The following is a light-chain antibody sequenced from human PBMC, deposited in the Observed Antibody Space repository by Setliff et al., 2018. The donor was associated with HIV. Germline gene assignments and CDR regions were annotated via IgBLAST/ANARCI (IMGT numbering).Light chain of an antibody. CDR2: DVD. CDR1: SSDVGDYSY. J-gene: IGLJ1*01. V-gene: IGLV2-11*01. CDR3: SSYAGSNNLPYV. Sequence: SALTQPRSVSGPPGQSVTISCTGSSSDVGDYSYVSWYQQHPGKAPKVIIYDVDKRSSGVPERFSASRSGTTASLTISGLQADDEADYYCSSYAGSNNLPYVFGTGTKVTVL.